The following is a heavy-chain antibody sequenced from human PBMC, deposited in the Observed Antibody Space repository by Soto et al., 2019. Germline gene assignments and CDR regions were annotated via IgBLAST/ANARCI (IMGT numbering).Heavy chain of an antibody. CDR3: ATDEYFGSEINFYYYAMDV. CDR2: IYYNGST. J-gene: IGHJ6*02. Sequence: QVQLQESGPGLVKPSQTLSLACAVSGGSISIGGYFWSWVRQFPGKGLEWIGHIYYNGSTYYNPSLKSGLTISRDTSKNHFYLRLTSVTAADTAVYYCATDEYFGSEINFYYYAMDVWGQGTTVTVSS. D-gene: IGHD3-16*01. V-gene: IGHV4-31*11. CDR1: GGSISIGGYF.